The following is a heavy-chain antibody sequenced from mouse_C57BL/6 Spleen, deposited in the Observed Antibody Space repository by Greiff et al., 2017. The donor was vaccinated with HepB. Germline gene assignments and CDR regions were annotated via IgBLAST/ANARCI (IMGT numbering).Heavy chain of an antibody. Sequence: QVHVKQSGAELARPGASVKLSCKASGYTFTSYGISWVKQRTGQGLEWIGEIYPRSGNTYYNEKFKGKATLTADKSSSTAYMELRSLTSEDSAVYFCARSITTVVDAWFAYWGQGTLVTVSA. V-gene: IGHV1-81*01. CDR2: IYPRSGNT. J-gene: IGHJ3*01. D-gene: IGHD1-1*01. CDR3: ARSITTVVDAWFAY. CDR1: GYTFTSYG.